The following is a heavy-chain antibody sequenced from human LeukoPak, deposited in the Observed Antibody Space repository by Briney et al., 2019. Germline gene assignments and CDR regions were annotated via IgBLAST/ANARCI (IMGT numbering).Heavy chain of an antibody. V-gene: IGHV4-61*02. J-gene: IGHJ5*02. Sequence: SETLSLTCTVSGGSISSGDYYWNWIRQPAGRGLEWIGRIYTSGTSTYNPSLKSRVTISVDTSKTQFSLKLSSVTAADTAVYYCATLGSGGFDPWGQGILVTVSS. CDR1: GGSISSGDYY. CDR2: IYTSGTS. D-gene: IGHD6-25*01. CDR3: ATLGSGGFDP.